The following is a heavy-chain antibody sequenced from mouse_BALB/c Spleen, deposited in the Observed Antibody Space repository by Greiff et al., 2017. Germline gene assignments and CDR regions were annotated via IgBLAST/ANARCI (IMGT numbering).Heavy chain of an antibody. D-gene: IGHD2-4*01. CDR2: INPGSGGT. CDR3: ARGITTGAMDY. Sequence: QVHVKQSGAELVRPGTSVKVSCKASGYAFTNYLIEWVKQRPGQGLEWIGVINPGSGGTNYNEKFKGKATLTADKSSSTAYMQLSSLTSDDSAVYFCARGITTGAMDYWGQGTSVTVSS. V-gene: IGHV1-54*01. CDR1: GYAFTNYL. J-gene: IGHJ4*01.